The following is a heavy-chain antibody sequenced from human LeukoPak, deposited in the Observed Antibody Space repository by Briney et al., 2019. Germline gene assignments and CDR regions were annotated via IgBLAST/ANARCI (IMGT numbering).Heavy chain of an antibody. CDR1: GFTFSSYV. Sequence: PWGSLRLSCAASGFTFSSYVMSWVRKAPGKGLEWVSGISGSGDTTYFADSVKSRFTVSRDKSKNTVYLQMNSLRAEDTAVYYCTTEGYTYGYHSFDIWGQGTMVTVSS. CDR2: ISGSGDTT. CDR3: TTEGYTYGYHSFDI. J-gene: IGHJ3*02. D-gene: IGHD5-18*01. V-gene: IGHV3-23*01.